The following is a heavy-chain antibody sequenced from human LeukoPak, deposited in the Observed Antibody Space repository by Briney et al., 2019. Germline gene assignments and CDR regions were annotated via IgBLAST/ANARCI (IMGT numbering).Heavy chain of an antibody. J-gene: IGHJ4*02. CDR1: GFTFSSCA. CDR3: ASSLYDSSGYEPFDY. V-gene: IGHV3-23*01. D-gene: IGHD3-22*01. Sequence: GGSLRLSCAASGFTFSSCAMSWVRQAPGKGLEWVSAISGSGGSTNYADSVKGRFTISRDNSKNTLYLQMNSLRAEDTAVYYCASSLYDSSGYEPFDYWGQGTLVTVSS. CDR2: ISGSGGST.